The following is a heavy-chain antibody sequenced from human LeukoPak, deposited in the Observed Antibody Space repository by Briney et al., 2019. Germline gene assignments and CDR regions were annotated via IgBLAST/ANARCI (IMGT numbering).Heavy chain of an antibody. Sequence: GGSLRLSCAASGFTFTSYAMSWVRQAPGKGLEWVSGVSRSGSSTKYADNVKGRFIISGDNPKNTLYLQMNSLRAEDTAVYYCAKGSSSRGRFDYWGQGTLVTV. J-gene: IGHJ4*02. V-gene: IGHV3-23*01. CDR2: VSRSGSST. CDR3: AKGSSSRGRFDY. D-gene: IGHD6-13*01. CDR1: GFTFTSYA.